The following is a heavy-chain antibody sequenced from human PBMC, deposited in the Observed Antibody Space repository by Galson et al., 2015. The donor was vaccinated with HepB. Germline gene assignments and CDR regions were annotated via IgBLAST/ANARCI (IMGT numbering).Heavy chain of an antibody. D-gene: IGHD2-8*01. CDR1: GDSINSRSDY. CDR2: IYYTGIT. CDR3: VRDHCTDDYCRTD. Sequence: SETLSLTCSVSGDSINSRSDYWGWSRQPPGRGLEWIANIYYTGITTYKPSLKSRVTISLDTSKNQFSLRLTSVTAADTAIYYCVRDHCTDDYCRTDWGQGTLVTVSS. J-gene: IGHJ4*02. V-gene: IGHV4-39*02.